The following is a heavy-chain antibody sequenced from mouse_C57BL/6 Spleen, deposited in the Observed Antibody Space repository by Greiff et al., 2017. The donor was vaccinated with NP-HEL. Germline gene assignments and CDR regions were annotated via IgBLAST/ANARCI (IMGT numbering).Heavy chain of an antibody. J-gene: IGHJ4*01. V-gene: IGHV1-39*01. D-gene: IGHD1-1*01. Sequence: QLQQSGPELVKPGASVKISCKASGYSFTDYNMNWVKQSNGKSLEWIGVINPNYGTTSYNQKFKGKATLTVDQSSSTAYMQLNSLTSEDSAVYYCARSPVVPYYGSSDYYAMDYWGQGTSVTVSS. CDR3: ARSPVVPYYGSSDYYAMDY. CDR2: INPNYGTT. CDR1: GYSFTDYN.